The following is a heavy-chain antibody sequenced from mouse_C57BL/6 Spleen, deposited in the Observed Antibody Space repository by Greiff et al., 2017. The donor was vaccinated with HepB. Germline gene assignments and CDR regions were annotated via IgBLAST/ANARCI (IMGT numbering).Heavy chain of an antibody. D-gene: IGHD1-1*01. J-gene: IGHJ3*01. CDR3: ARPFITTGVPAY. CDR2: INPYNGGT. CDR1: GYTFTDYY. V-gene: IGHV1-19*01. Sequence: VQLKQSGPVLVKPGASVKMSCKASGYTFTDYYMNWVKQSHGKSLEWIGVINPYNGGTSYNQKFKGKATLTVDKSSSTAYMELNSLTSEDSAVYYCARPFITTGVPAYWGQGTLVTVSA.